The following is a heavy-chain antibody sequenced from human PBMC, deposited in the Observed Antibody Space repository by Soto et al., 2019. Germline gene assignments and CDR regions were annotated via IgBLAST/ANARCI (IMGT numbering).Heavy chain of an antibody. CDR3: ARGSGRGNGWGTYFYYGMDV. D-gene: IGHD6-19*01. V-gene: IGHV4-34*01. J-gene: IGHJ6*02. CDR2: INHSGST. Sequence: SETLSLTCAVYGGSFSGYHWSWIRQPPGKGLEWIGEINHSGSTSYNPSLKGRVTISVDTSKNQFSLKVTSVTAADTAAYYCARGSGRGNGWGTYFYYGMDVWGQGTTVTVSS. CDR1: GGSFSGYH.